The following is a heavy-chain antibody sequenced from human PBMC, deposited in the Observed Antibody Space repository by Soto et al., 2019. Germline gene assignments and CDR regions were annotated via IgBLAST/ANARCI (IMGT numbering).Heavy chain of an antibody. CDR2: IYYSGTT. CDR1: NGSISSSNYY. CDR3: ARRDFYGGNFDL. D-gene: IGHD3-16*01. V-gene: IGHV4-39*01. J-gene: IGHJ2*01. Sequence: QLQLQESGPGLVKPSETLSLTCTVSNGSISSSNYYWAWIRQPPGKGLEWIGSIYYSGTTYYKPSHNGRLTISEDTTKNQFSRRLTSVPAADTAVYYCARRDFYGGNFDLWGRGTLVTVSS.